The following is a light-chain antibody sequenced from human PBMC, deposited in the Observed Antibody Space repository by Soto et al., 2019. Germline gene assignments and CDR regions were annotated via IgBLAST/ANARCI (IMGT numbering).Light chain of an antibody. Sequence: EIVLTQSPGTLSLSPGERATLSCRASQSVSSSYLAWYQQKPGQAPRLLIYGASSRATGIPDRFSGSGSGTDSTLTISRLEPEDFAVYYCQQYGGSFRVFGPGTKVDIK. CDR2: GAS. CDR3: QQYGGSFRV. CDR1: QSVSSSY. V-gene: IGKV3-20*01. J-gene: IGKJ3*01.